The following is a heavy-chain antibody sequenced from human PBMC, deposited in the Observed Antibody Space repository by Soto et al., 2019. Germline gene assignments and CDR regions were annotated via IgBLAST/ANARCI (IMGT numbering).Heavy chain of an antibody. D-gene: IGHD6-25*01. CDR1: GGSISSGGYY. CDR2: IYYSGST. CDR3: ARGGFYYGMDV. V-gene: IGHV4-31*03. J-gene: IGHJ6*02. Sequence: QVQLQESGPGLVKPSQTLSLTCTVSGGSISSGGYYWSWIRQHPGKGLEWIGYIYYSGSTYYNPSLKGRVNISVDTSKNQVSLKLSSVTAADTAVYYCARGGFYYGMDVWGQGTTVTVSS.